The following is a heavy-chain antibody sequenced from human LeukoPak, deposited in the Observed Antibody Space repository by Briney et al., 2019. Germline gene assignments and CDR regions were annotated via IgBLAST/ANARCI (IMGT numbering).Heavy chain of an antibody. J-gene: IGHJ6*02. V-gene: IGHV4-59*01. D-gene: IGHD3-9*01. Sequence: SETLSLTCTVSGGSISSYYWSWIRQPPGKGLEWIGYIYYSGSTNYNPSLKSRVTISVDTSKNQFSLKLSSVTAADTAVYYCARGNPLRYDILTGPDPSMDVWGQGTTVTVSS. CDR1: GGSISSYY. CDR2: IYYSGST. CDR3: ARGNPLRYDILTGPDPSMDV.